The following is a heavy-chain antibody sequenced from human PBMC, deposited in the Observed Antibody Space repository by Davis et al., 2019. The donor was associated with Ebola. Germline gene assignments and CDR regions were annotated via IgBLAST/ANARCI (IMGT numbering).Heavy chain of an antibody. Sequence: GESLKISCAASGFSFDIFAMHWVRQVPGKGLEWVSGMSGSGGSTFYADSVKGRFTISRDDSKNTLYLQMNSLRAEDTAVYYCAKWDGYGDYWGQGTLVTVSS. J-gene: IGHJ4*02. CDR1: GFSFDIFA. CDR3: AKWDGYGDY. V-gene: IGHV3-23*01. CDR2: MSGSGGST. D-gene: IGHD5-24*01.